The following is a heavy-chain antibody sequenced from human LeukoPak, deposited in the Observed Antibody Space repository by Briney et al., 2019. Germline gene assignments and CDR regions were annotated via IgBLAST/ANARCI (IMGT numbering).Heavy chain of an antibody. J-gene: IGHJ4*02. CDR3: ARGGSYPLDY. V-gene: IGHV6-1*01. CDR1: GDSVSSKSV. CDR2: TYYRSKWSN. Sequence: SQTLSLTCAISGDSVSSKSVWNWIRQSPSRGLEWLGRTYYRSKWSNNYAVSVKSRITINPDTSKNQFSLQLSPVTAEDTALYYCARGGSYPLDYWGQGTLVTVSS. D-gene: IGHD1-26*01.